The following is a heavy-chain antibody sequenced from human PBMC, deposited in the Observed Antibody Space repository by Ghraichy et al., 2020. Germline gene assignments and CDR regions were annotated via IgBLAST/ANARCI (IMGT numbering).Heavy chain of an antibody. Sequence: SETLSLTCIVTGGSMSSHYWSWIRQPPGKRLEWMGYIYDRGYIYDSEITNYNPSLKSRVTISVDTSKRQFSLKLSSVTAGDTAVYYCAREAIGVTKTGGRTYCHYLGMDVRGQATTVTVSS. CDR2: IYDRGYIYDSEIT. D-gene: IGHD4-11*01. CDR1: GGSMSSHY. CDR3: AREAIGVTKTGGRTYCHYLGMDV. V-gene: IGHV4-59*11. J-gene: IGHJ6*02.